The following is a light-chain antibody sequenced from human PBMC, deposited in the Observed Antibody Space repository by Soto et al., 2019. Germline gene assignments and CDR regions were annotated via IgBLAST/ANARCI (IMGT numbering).Light chain of an antibody. Sequence: DIQMTQSPSSLSASVGDRVTITCRASQSISSYLNWYQQKPVKSPKLLIYAASSLQSGVPSRFSGSGSGTDFTLTISSLQPEDFATYYCQQSYSTPPTFCQGTKLEIK. CDR1: QSISSY. CDR3: QQSYSTPPT. J-gene: IGKJ2*01. V-gene: IGKV1-39*01. CDR2: AAS.